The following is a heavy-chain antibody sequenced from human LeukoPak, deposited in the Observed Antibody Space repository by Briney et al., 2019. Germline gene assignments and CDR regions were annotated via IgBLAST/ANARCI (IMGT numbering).Heavy chain of an antibody. Sequence: SETLSLTCTVSGGSISSSSYYWGWIRQPPGKGLEWIGSIYYSGSTYYNPSLKSRVTISVDTSKNQFSLKLSSVTAADTAVYYCARVPCSSTRCYTLVDYWGQGTLVTVSS. CDR2: IYYSGST. CDR3: ARVPCSSTRCYTLVDY. D-gene: IGHD2-2*02. CDR1: GGSISSSSYY. J-gene: IGHJ4*02. V-gene: IGHV4-39*01.